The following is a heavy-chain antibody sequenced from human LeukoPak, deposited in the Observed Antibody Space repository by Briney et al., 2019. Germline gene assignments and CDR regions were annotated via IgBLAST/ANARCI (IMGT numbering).Heavy chain of an antibody. D-gene: IGHD3-10*01. J-gene: IGHJ4*02. Sequence: PAETVSLTCTVSGGSIRSYYWNWIRQPPGKGLEWIGYIYYSGSTNYDPSLKSRVTISVDTSMNQFALEESSVTAADTAWYYWGRGGGSGSYYRYFDYWGQGTLVTVSS. CDR1: GGSIRSYY. CDR3: GRGGGSGSYYRYFDY. V-gene: IGHV4-59*01. CDR2: IYYSGST.